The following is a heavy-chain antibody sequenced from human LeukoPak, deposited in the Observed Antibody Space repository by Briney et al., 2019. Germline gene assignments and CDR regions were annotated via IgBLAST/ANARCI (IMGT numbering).Heavy chain of an antibody. V-gene: IGHV1-18*01. J-gene: IGHJ5*02. CDR2: INTYNGNT. CDR1: GYTFTSSG. CDR3: AGGWEPYDYWFDP. D-gene: IGHD5-12*01. Sequence: ASVKVSCKASGYTFTSSGISWVRQAPGQGLEWMGWINTYNGNTNYAHNLQGRVTMTRDTSISTAYMELSGLRSDDTAIYYCAGGWEPYDYWFDPWGQGTLVTVSS.